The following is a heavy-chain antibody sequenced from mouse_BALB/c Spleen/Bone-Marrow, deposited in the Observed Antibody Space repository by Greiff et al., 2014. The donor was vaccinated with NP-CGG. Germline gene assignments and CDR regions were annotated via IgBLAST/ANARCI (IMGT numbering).Heavy chain of an antibody. CDR1: GFNIKDTY. CDR2: IDPANGST. J-gene: IGHJ3*01. D-gene: IGHD2-1*01. CDR3: ARNGNYGAWFAY. V-gene: IGHV14-3*02. Sequence: EVKLQESGAELVKPGASVKLSCTASGFNIKDTYMHWVKQRPEQGLEWIGRIDPANGSTKYDPKFQGKATITADTSSNTAYLQLSSLTSEDTAVYYCARNGNYGAWFAYWGQGTLVTVSA.